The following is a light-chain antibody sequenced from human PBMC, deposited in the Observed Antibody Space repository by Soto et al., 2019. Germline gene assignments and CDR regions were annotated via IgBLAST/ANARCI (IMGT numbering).Light chain of an antibody. CDR2: VAS. J-gene: IGKJ2*01. CDR1: QSSSSY. Sequence: DIQMTQSPSSLSASVGDRVTITCRASQSSSSYLNWYQVKPGKAPNLQIYVASSLQSGVPSRFSCSGSGTDFTLTINSLQPDDFATYYNKPRQCIPSPFGQGTKIEIK. V-gene: IGKV1-39*01. CDR3: KPRQCIPSP.